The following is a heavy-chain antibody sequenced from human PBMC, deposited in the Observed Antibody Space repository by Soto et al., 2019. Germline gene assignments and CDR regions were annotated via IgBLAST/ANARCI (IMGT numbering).Heavy chain of an antibody. J-gene: IGHJ4*02. CDR1: GGSFSGYY. V-gene: IGHV4-34*01. Sequence: SETLSLTCAVYGGSFSGYYWSWIRQPPGKGLEWIGEINHSGSTNYNPSLKSRVTISVDTSKNQFSLKLSSVTAADTAVYYCAASGWPELTQYYFDYWGQGTLVTVSS. CDR3: AASGWPELTQYYFDY. CDR2: INHSGST. D-gene: IGHD6-19*01.